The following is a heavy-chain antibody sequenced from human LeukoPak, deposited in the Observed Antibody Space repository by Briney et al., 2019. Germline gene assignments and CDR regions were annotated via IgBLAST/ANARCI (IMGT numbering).Heavy chain of an antibody. CDR1: GGSFSGYY. D-gene: IGHD3-10*01. V-gene: IGHV4-34*01. CDR2: INHSGST. J-gene: IGHJ4*02. Sequence: KSSETLSLTCAVYGGSFSGYYWSWIRQPPGKGLEWIGEINHSGSTNYNPSLKSRVTISVDTSKNQFSLKLSSVTAADTAVYYCARGGYGELFDYWGQGTLVTVSS. CDR3: ARGGYGELFDY.